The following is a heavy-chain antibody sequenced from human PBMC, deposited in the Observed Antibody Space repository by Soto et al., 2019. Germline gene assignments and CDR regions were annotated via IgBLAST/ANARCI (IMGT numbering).Heavy chain of an antibody. CDR2: IIPILGIA. J-gene: IGHJ4*02. Sequence: QVQLVQSGAAVKKPGSSVKVSCKASGGTFSSYTISWVRQAPGQGLEWMGRIIPILGIANYAQKFQGRVTITADKSTSTAYMELSSLRSEDTAVYYCASRYCGGDCYFDYWGQGTLVTVSS. V-gene: IGHV1-69*02. D-gene: IGHD2-21*02. CDR3: ASRYCGGDCYFDY. CDR1: GGTFSSYT.